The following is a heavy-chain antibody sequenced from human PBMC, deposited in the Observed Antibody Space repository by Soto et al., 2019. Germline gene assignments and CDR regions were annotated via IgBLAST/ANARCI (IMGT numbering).Heavy chain of an antibody. V-gene: IGHV1-2*02. D-gene: IGHD6-13*01. CDR2: INPNSGGT. CDR1: GYTFTGYY. J-gene: IGHJ6*02. Sequence: ASVKVSCKASGYTFTGYYMDWVRQAPGQGLEWMGWINPNSGGTNYAQKFQGRVTMTRDTSIDTAYMELSRLRSDDTAAYYCARVKFAGAAATRYYGMHVWGQGTTVTVSS. CDR3: ARVKFAGAAATRYYGMHV.